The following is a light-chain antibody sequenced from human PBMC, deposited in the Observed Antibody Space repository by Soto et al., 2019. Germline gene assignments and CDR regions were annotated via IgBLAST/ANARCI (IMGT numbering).Light chain of an antibody. V-gene: IGKV3-20*01. CDR1: QSVSSIY. Sequence: EIVLTQSPGPLSLYPGERATLSCRASQSVSSIYLAWYQQKPGQAPRLLIFGAFSRATDIPDRFSGSGSGTDFTLTISRLEPEDFAVYYCQQYGSSPWTFGQGTKVDIK. J-gene: IGKJ1*01. CDR3: QQYGSSPWT. CDR2: GAF.